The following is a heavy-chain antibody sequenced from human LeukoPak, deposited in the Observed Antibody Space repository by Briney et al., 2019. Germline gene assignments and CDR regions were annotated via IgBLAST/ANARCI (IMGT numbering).Heavy chain of an antibody. Sequence: ASVKVSCKASGYTFTGYYMHWLRQAPGQGLEVMGWINPNSAGTNYAQKFPGRVTMTRDTCISTAYMELRRLRSADPAVYYCARDRTTVTAPFDYWGEGTLVTVSS. CDR3: ARDRTTVTAPFDY. CDR2: INPNSAGT. J-gene: IGHJ4*02. V-gene: IGHV1-2*02. D-gene: IGHD4-17*01. CDR1: GYTFTGYY.